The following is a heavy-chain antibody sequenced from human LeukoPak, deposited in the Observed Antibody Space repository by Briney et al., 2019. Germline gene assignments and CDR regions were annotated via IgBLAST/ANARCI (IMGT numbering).Heavy chain of an antibody. CDR2: ITSGGSYT. D-gene: IGHD3-3*01. J-gene: IGHJ6*02. CDR3: AKDQEHYDFWSGYPPYYYGMDV. CDR1: GFGLSGIT. Sequence: GGSLRLSCVASGFGLSGITMNWVRQAPGKGLEWVSSITSGGSYTHYADALRGRFTISRDNSHNSVYLQMNSLSAEDTAVYYCAKDQEHYDFWSGYPPYYYGMDVWGQGTTVTVSS. V-gene: IGHV3-21*04.